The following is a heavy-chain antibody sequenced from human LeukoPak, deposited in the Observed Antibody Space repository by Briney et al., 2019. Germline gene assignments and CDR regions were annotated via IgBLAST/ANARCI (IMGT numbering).Heavy chain of an antibody. D-gene: IGHD3-10*01. CDR3: ARMVRETDY. V-gene: IGHV3-11*04. Sequence: GGSLRLSCAASGFTFSDYYMSWIRQTPGKGLEWVSFISSSGSTTYYVDSVKGRFTLSRDNAKNSLYLQMNSLRAEDTAVYYCARMVRETDYWGQGTLVIVSS. J-gene: IGHJ4*02. CDR2: ISSSGSTT. CDR1: GFTFSDYY.